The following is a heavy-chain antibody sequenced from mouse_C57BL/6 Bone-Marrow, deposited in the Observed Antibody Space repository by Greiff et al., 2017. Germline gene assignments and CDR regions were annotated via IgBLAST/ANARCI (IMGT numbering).Heavy chain of an antibody. CDR2: IDPNSGGT. J-gene: IGHJ1*03. V-gene: IGHV1-72*01. D-gene: IGHD2-4*01. CDR3: EREGQGYDYDSDWYFEV. Sequence: VQLQQPGAELVKPGASVKLSCKASGYTFTSYWMHWVKQRPGRGLEWIGRIDPNSGGTKYNAKFKSKATLTVDKSSSTAYMQLSSLTSEDSAVYYCEREGQGYDYDSDWYFEVWGTGTTVTVSS. CDR1: GYTFTSYW.